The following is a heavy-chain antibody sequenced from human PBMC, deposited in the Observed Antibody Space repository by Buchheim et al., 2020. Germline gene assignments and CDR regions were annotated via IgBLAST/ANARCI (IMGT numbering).Heavy chain of an antibody. CDR3: ARERVTTPYYYYGMDV. CDR2: IYTSGST. J-gene: IGHJ6*02. CDR1: GGSISSGSYY. D-gene: IGHD4-17*01. Sequence: QVQLQESGPGLVKPSQTLSLTCTVSGGSISSGSYYWSWIRQPAGKGLEWIGRIYTSGSTNSNPSLKSRVTISVDTSKNQFSLKLSSVTAADTAVYYCARERVTTPYYYYGMDVWGQGTT. V-gene: IGHV4-61*02.